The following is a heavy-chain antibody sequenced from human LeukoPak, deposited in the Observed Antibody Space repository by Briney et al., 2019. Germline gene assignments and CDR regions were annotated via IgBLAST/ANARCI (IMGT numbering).Heavy chain of an antibody. CDR1: GGSFSGYY. V-gene: IGHV4-34*01. D-gene: IGHD5-18*01. Sequence: SETLSLTCAVYGGSFSGYYWSWIRQPPGKGLEWIGEINHSGSTNYNPSLKSRVTISVDTSKNQFSLKLSSVTAADTAVYYCAGGYTYGRRDCYHYYMDVWGEGTAVTVSS. CDR2: INHSGST. J-gene: IGHJ6*03. CDR3: AGGYTYGRRDCYHYYMDV.